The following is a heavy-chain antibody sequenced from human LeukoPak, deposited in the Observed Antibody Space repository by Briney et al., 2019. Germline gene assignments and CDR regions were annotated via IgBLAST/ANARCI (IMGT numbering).Heavy chain of an antibody. Sequence: GGSLRLSCAASGFTLSDYYMTWVRQAPGKGLEWVSYIRGNGKTIYDADSVKGRFTVSRENAKNSLFLRMDSLRPEDTAVYFCARGGSTLDYWGQGTLVTVSS. V-gene: IGHV3-11*04. J-gene: IGHJ4*02. CDR3: ARGGSTLDY. D-gene: IGHD6-13*01. CDR1: GFTLSDYY. CDR2: IRGNGKTI.